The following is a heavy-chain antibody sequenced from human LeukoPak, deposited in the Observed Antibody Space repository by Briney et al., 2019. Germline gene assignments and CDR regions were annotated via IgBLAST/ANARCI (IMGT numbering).Heavy chain of an antibody. D-gene: IGHD1-14*01. CDR2: INPNSGGT. Sequence: ASVKVSCKASGYTFTGYYMHWVRQAPGQGLEWMGWINPNSGGTNYAQKFQGRVTMTRDTSISTAYMELSRLRSDDTAVYYCARGEIPGTTSRAFDIWGQGTMVTVSS. CDR1: GYTFTGYY. V-gene: IGHV1-2*02. J-gene: IGHJ3*02. CDR3: ARGEIPGTTSRAFDI.